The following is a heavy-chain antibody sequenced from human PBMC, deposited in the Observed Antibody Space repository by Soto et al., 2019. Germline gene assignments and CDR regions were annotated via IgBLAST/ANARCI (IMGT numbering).Heavy chain of an antibody. V-gene: IGHV3-64D*08. CDR3: VKGMLSIAVASEGYYFDY. D-gene: IGHD6-19*01. J-gene: IGHJ4*02. CDR2: ISSNWGST. CDR1: GFTFSSYA. Sequence: GGSLRLSCSASGFTFSSYAMHWVRQAPGKGLEYVSAISSNWGSTYYADSVKGRFTISRDNSKNTLYLQMSSRRAEDTAVYYCVKGMLSIAVASEGYYFDYWGQGTLVTVSS.